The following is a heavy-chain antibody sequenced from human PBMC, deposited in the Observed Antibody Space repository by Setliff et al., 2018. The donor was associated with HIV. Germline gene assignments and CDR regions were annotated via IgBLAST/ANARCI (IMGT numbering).Heavy chain of an antibody. D-gene: IGHD2-2*01. J-gene: IGHJ5*02. CDR1: GASISSNT. CDR2: IYNSVTT. CDR3: ASGGTSSNWFGP. V-gene: IGHV4-59*01. Sequence: SETLSLTCIVSGASISSNTWSWIRQAPGKGLQWIGFIYNSVTTNYNPSLKSRVTISLDTSKNQFSLKLTSVTAADTAAYYCASGGTSSNWFGPWGQGTLVTVSS.